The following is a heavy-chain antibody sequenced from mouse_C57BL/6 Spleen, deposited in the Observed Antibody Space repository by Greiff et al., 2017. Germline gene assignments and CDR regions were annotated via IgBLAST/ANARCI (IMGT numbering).Heavy chain of an antibody. Sequence: VQLVESGAELARPGASVKLSCKASGYTFTSYGISWVKQRTGQGLEWIGEIYPRSGNTYYNEKFKGKATLTADKSSSTAYMELRSLTSEDSAVYFCARSGDYYGSSYVPAWFAYWGQGTLVTVSA. D-gene: IGHD1-1*01. V-gene: IGHV1-81*01. J-gene: IGHJ3*01. CDR1: GYTFTSYG. CDR2: IYPRSGNT. CDR3: ARSGDYYGSSYVPAWFAY.